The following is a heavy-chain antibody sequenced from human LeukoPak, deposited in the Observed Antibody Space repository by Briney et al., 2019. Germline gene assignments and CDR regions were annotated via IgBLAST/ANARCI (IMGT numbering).Heavy chain of an antibody. Sequence: GRSLRLSCAASGFTFSSYAMHWVRQAPGRGLEWVAALWSDGIKTSYADSVRGRFTISRDNSRNTLFLQMDSLRAEDTAVYYCGRDYTSSWTPLFNYWGQGTLVTVSS. J-gene: IGHJ4*02. V-gene: IGHV3-30*04. D-gene: IGHD6-13*01. CDR3: GRDYTSSWTPLFNY. CDR1: GFTFSSYA. CDR2: LWSDGIKT.